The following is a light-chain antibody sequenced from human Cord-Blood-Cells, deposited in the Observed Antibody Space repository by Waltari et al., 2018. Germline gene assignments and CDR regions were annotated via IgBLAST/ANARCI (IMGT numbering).Light chain of an antibody. Sequence: SSELTQDPAVSVALGQTVRITCQGDSLRSYYAIWYQQKPGQAPVLVNYVKNNRPSGIPDRFSGYSSGNTASLTITGAQAEDEADYYCNSRDSSGNYVFGTGTKVTVL. CDR1: SLRSYY. CDR2: VKN. V-gene: IGLV3-19*01. J-gene: IGLJ1*01. CDR3: NSRDSSGNYV.